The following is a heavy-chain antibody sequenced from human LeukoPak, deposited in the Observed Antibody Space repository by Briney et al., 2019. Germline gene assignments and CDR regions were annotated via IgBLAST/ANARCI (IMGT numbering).Heavy chain of an antibody. CDR1: GFTFSSYG. CDR2: ISYDGSNK. D-gene: IGHD3-22*01. CDR3: AKSLIVVVYDAFDI. J-gene: IGHJ3*02. Sequence: PGRSLRLSCAASGFTFSSYGMHWVRQAPGKGLEWVAVISYDGSNKYYADSVKGRFTISRDNSKNTLYLQMNSLRAEGTAVYYCAKSLIVVVYDAFDIWGQGTMVTVSS. V-gene: IGHV3-30*18.